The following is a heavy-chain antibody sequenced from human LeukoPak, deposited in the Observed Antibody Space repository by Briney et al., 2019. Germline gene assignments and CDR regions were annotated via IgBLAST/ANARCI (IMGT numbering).Heavy chain of an antibody. CDR3: ARHNFPVLSSQGSFDH. J-gene: IGHJ4*02. V-gene: IGHV4-59*05. CDR1: GGSISSYY. Sequence: SETLSLTCSVSGGSISSYYWSWIRQPPAKGLEWIGSIYYSGNTHYNPSLKSRLTISVDTSKNQFSLKLSSVTATDTAVFYCARHNFPVLSSQGSFDHWGQGTLVTVSS. CDR2: IYYSGNT. D-gene: IGHD3-16*02.